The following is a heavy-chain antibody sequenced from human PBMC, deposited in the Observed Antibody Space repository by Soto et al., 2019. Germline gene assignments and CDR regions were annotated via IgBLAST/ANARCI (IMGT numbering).Heavy chain of an antibody. Sequence: EVQLLQTGGGLVQPGGSLSLSCAASGFIFSTYAMNWVRQAPGKGLEWVSAISNSGDSAYYAESVSGRFTISRDNYINTLYLQMRSLRPEDTAVYYCAHPRGYGVFDAVDIWGQGTMVTVSS. CDR1: GFIFSTYA. CDR2: ISNSGDSA. J-gene: IGHJ3*02. D-gene: IGHD4-17*01. CDR3: AHPRGYGVFDAVDI. V-gene: IGHV3-23*01.